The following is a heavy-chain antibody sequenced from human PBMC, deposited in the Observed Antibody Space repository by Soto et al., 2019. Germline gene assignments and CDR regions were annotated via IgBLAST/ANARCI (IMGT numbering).Heavy chain of an antibody. CDR1: GYSISSGYY. Sequence: PSETLSLTCAVSGYSISSGYYWGWIRQPPGKGLEWIGSIYHSGSTYYNPSLKSRVTISVDTSKNQFSLKLSSVTAADTAVYYCAREPCGADCYSLSWFDPWGQGTLVTVSS. CDR2: IYHSGST. J-gene: IGHJ5*02. V-gene: IGHV4-38-2*02. D-gene: IGHD2-21*02. CDR3: AREPCGADCYSLSWFDP.